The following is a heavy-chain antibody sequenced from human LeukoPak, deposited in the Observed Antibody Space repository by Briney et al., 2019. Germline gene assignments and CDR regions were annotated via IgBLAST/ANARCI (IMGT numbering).Heavy chain of an antibody. CDR3: ARGSGNSSTAYKY. CDR2: INHSGST. CDR1: GGSFSGYH. D-gene: IGHD6-13*01. J-gene: IGHJ4*02. V-gene: IGHV4-34*01. Sequence: ASETLSLTCAVYGGSFSGYHWSWIRQPPGKGLEWIGEINHSGSTNYNPSLKSRVTISVDTSKNQFSLKLSSVTAADTAVYYCARGSGNSSTAYKYWGQGTLVTVSS.